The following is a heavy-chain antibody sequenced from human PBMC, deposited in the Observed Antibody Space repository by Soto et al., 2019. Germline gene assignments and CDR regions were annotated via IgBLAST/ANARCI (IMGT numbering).Heavy chain of an antibody. D-gene: IGHD2-21*02. CDR1: GYSFTSYW. CDR2: IYPGDSDT. CDR3: ARLAYCGGDCYSFYYYYYGMDV. Sequence: LKISCKGSGYSFTSYWIGWVRQMPGKGLEWMGIIYPGDSDTRYSPSFQGQVTISADKSISTAYLQWSSLKASDTAMYYCARLAYCGGDCYSFYYYYYGMDVWGQGTTVTVSS. J-gene: IGHJ6*02. V-gene: IGHV5-51*01.